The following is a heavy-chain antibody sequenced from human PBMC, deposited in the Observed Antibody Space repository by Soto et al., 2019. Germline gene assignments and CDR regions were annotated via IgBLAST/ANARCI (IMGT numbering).Heavy chain of an antibody. CDR3: AKDAPQISYYYDSSGYYSLDY. D-gene: IGHD3-22*01. CDR1: GFTFSSYA. J-gene: IGHJ4*02. Sequence: PGGSLRLSCAASGFTFSSYAMSWVRQAPGKGLEWVSAISGSGGSTYYAGSVKGRFTISRDNSKNTLYLQMNSLRAEDTAVYYCAKDAPQISYYYDSSGYYSLDYWGQGTLVTVSS. V-gene: IGHV3-23*01. CDR2: ISGSGGST.